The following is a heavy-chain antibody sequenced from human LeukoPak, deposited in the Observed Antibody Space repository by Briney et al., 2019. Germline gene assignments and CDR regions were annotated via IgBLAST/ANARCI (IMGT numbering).Heavy chain of an antibody. CDR3: ARVHVLLWFVEVYYFDY. CDR1: GFTFISSA. J-gene: IGHJ4*02. D-gene: IGHD3-10*01. Sequence: ASVKVTCKASGFTFISSAVQWVRQARGRRLEWMGWIVVGSGNTNYAQKFQERVTFTRDMSTSTAYMELSSLRSEDTAVYYCARVHVLLWFVEVYYFDYWGQGTLVTVSS. V-gene: IGHV1-58*01. CDR2: IVVGSGNT.